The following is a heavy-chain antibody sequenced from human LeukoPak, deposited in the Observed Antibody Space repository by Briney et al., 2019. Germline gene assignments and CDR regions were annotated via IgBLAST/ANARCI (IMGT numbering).Heavy chain of an antibody. V-gene: IGHV4-30-2*01. D-gene: IGHD6-13*01. CDR2: IYHSGST. Sequence: PSETLSLTCAVSGGSISSGGYSWSWIRQPPGKGLEGIGYIYHSGSTYYNPSLKSRVTISVDRSKNQFSLKLSSVTAADTAVYYCARGGGIAAPFDYWGQGTLVTVSS. CDR1: GGSISSGGYS. CDR3: ARGGGIAAPFDY. J-gene: IGHJ4*02.